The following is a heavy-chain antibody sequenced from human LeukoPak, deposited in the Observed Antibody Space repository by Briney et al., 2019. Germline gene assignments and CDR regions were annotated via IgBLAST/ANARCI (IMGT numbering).Heavy chain of an antibody. V-gene: IGHV4-4*09. J-gene: IGHJ5*02. CDR1: GGSISSYY. CDR2: IYTSGST. D-gene: IGHD2-2*01. CDR3: ARHEGYCSSTSCNEVSNWFDP. Sequence: PSETLSLTCTVSGGSISSYYWSWIRQPPGRGLEWIGYIYTSGSTNYNPSLKSRVTISVDTSKNQFSLKLSSVTAADTAVYYCARHEGYCSSTSCNEVSNWFDPWGQGTLVTVSS.